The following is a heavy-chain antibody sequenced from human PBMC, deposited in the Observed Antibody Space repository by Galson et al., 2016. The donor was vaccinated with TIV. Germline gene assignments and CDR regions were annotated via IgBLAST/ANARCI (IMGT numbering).Heavy chain of an antibody. CDR1: GGLVSNYA. D-gene: IGHD5-18*01. CDR2: IIPIFGTT. CDR3: AKDPYIYGHVMDV. J-gene: IGHJ6*02. Sequence: SVKVSCKASGGLVSNYAISWVRQAPGQGLEWMGGIIPIFGTTKYAQKFQGRVTITADESTRIVNMELSSLRSEDTAVYYCAKDPYIYGHVMDVWGQGTTVTVSS. V-gene: IGHV1-69*13.